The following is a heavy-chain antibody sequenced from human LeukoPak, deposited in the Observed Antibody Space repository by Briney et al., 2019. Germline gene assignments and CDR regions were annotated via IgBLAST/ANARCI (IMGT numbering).Heavy chain of an antibody. Sequence: GGSLRLSCAASGFTVSSNYMSWVRQAPGKGLEWVSVIYSGGSTYYADSVKGRFTISRDNSKNTLYLQMNSLRAEDTAVYYCGRDPFDRSSGYWGQGTLVTVSS. CDR1: GFTVSSNY. J-gene: IGHJ4*02. CDR2: IYSGGST. V-gene: IGHV3-66*02. CDR3: GRDPFDRSSGY. D-gene: IGHD3-9*01.